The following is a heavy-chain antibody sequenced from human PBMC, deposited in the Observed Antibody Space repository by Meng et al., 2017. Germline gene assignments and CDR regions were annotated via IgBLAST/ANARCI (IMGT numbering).Heavy chain of an antibody. Sequence: QVQLVPSGAEVKKAGSSVKVSCKASGGTFSSYAIRWGRQAPGQGLEWMGGIIPIFGTANYAQKFQGRVTITADESTSTAYMELSSLRSEDTAVYYCARDIAGCFGYWGQGTLVTVSS. CDR1: GGTFSSYA. D-gene: IGHD6-13*01. V-gene: IGHV1-69*01. CDR3: ARDIAGCFGY. J-gene: IGHJ4*02. CDR2: IIPIFGTA.